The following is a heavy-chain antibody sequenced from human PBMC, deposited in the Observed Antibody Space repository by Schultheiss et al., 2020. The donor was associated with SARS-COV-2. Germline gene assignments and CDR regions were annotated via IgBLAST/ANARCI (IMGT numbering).Heavy chain of an antibody. CDR3: AAMGGGSGSYSANADYYYYGMDV. J-gene: IGHJ6*02. V-gene: IGHV1-69*13. CDR1: GYTFTDYS. D-gene: IGHD3-10*01. Sequence: SVKVSCKASGYTFTDYSFSWVRQAPGQGLEWMGGIIPIFGTANYAQKFQGRVTITADESTSTAYMELSSLRSEDTAVYYCAAMGGGSGSYSANADYYYYGMDVWGQGTTVTVSS. CDR2: IIPIFGTA.